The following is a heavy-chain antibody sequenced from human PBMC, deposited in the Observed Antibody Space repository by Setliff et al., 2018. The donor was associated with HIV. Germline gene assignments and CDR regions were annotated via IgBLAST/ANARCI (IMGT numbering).Heavy chain of an antibody. V-gene: IGHV4-39*02. J-gene: IGHJ3*02. CDR1: GGSVSNYF. CDR3: ARSFSGRYFWSGYYTGPDPKGENAFDI. CDR2: IYSSGST. Sequence: KPSETLSLTCTVSGGSVSNYFWGWIRQPPGKGLEWIGRIYSSGSTYYQPSLQGRVSMSIDSSKNHFSLSLRYVTAADTAVYYCARSFSGRYFWSGYYTGPDPKGENAFDIWGQGTMVTVSS. D-gene: IGHD3-3*01.